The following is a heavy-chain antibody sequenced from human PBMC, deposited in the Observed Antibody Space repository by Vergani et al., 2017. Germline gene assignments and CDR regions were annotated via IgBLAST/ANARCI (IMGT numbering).Heavy chain of an antibody. Sequence: QVQLVQSGAEVKKPGSSVKVSCKASGGTFSSYAISWVRQAPGQGLEWMGGIIPIFGTANYAQKFQGRVTITADKSTSTAYMELSSLRSEDTAVYYCASSSYYYDSSGRDAFDIWGQGTMVTVSS. CDR2: IIPIFGTA. D-gene: IGHD3-22*01. V-gene: IGHV1-69*06. J-gene: IGHJ3*02. CDR3: ASSSYYYDSSGRDAFDI. CDR1: GGTFSSYA.